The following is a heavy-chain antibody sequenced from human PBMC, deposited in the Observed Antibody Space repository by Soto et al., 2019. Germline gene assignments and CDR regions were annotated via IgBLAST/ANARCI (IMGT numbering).Heavy chain of an antibody. CDR2: IIAYNGNT. V-gene: IGHV1-18*01. J-gene: IGHJ4*02. CDR1: GYTFTSYG. CDR3: ARDRGATVGGCSSTSCYDRFDY. Sequence: GASVKVSCKASGYTFTSYGISWVRQAPGQGHEWMGWIIAYNGNTNYAQKLQGRVTMTTDTSTSTAYMELRSLISDDTAVYYCARDRGATVGGCSSTSCYDRFDYWGQGTLVTVSS. D-gene: IGHD2-2*01.